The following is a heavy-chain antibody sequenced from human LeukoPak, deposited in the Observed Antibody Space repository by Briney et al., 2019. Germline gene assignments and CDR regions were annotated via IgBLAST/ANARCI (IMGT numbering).Heavy chain of an antibody. D-gene: IGHD3-3*02. Sequence: PSETLSLTCAVCGGSFSGYYWSWIRQPPGKGLEWIGEINHSGSTNYNPSLKSRVTISVDTSKNQFSLKLSSVTAADTAVYYCARNSFYDYWGQGTLVTVSS. V-gene: IGHV4-34*01. J-gene: IGHJ4*02. CDR1: GGSFSGYY. CDR3: ARNSFYDY. CDR2: INHSGST.